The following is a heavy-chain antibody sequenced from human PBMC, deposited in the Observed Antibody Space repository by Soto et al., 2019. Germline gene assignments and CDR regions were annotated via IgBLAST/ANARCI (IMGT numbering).Heavy chain of an antibody. V-gene: IGHV1-18*01. D-gene: IGHD1-1*01. CDR2: ISGYNGNT. CDR3: ATAGTPPSYSYGMDV. CDR1: GYSFTTYG. Sequence: QVQLVQSRGEVKKPGASVKVSCKTSGYSFTTYGISWVRQAPGQGLEWMGWISGYNGNTNYAQNLQGRATMTTDTPTSTAYMELRSLRSPDTAVYYCATAGTPPSYSYGMDVWGQGSTVTVSS. J-gene: IGHJ6*02.